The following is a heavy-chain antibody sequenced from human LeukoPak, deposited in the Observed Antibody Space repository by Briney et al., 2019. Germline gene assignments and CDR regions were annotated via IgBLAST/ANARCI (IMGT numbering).Heavy chain of an antibody. V-gene: IGHV3-33*01. CDR2: IWYDGDNK. J-gene: IGHJ1*01. Sequence: SGGSLRLSCAASGFTFSSYGMHWVRQAPGKGLEWGAIIWYDGDNKYYADSVKGRFTISRDNSKNTLYLQMNSLRAEDTAVYYCARDLEQWLVQGHFQHWGQGTLVTVSS. D-gene: IGHD6-19*01. CDR1: GFTFSSYG. CDR3: ARDLEQWLVQGHFQH.